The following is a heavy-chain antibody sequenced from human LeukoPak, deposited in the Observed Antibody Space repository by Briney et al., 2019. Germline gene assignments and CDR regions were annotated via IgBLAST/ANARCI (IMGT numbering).Heavy chain of an antibody. CDR1: GLSFSRYW. J-gene: IGHJ5*02. CDR3: LRGGGPEGWFDP. Sequence: GGSLRLPCAPSGLSFSRYWMHWVRQAPGKGLVWVSRINSDGSSTNYADSVKGRFTISRDNAKNTLYLQMNRLRAEDTAVYYCLRGGGPEGWFDPWGQGTLVTVSS. D-gene: IGHD3-16*01. CDR2: INSDGSST. V-gene: IGHV3-74*01.